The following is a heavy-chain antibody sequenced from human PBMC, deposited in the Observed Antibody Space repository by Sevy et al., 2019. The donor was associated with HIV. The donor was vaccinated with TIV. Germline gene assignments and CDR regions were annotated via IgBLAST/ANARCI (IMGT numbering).Heavy chain of an antibody. CDR3: ARIDVDAYYDYVWGSYRPGDAFDI. CDR2: IKQDGSEK. Sequence: GPLRLSCAASGFTFSSYWMSWVRQAPGKGLEWVANIKQDGSEKYYVDSVKGRFTISRDNAKNSLYLQMNSLRAEDTAVYYCARIDVDAYYDYVWGSYRPGDAFDIWGQGTMVTVSS. D-gene: IGHD3-16*02. V-gene: IGHV3-7*03. CDR1: GFTFSSYW. J-gene: IGHJ3*02.